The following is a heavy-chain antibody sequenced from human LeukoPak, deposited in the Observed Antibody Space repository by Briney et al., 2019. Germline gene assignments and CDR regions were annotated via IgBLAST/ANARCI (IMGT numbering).Heavy chain of an antibody. D-gene: IGHD3-10*01. V-gene: IGHV3-23*01. Sequence: GGSLRLSCAASGFTFSDYYMSWIRQAPGKGLEWVSAISGSGGSTYYADSVKGRFTISRDNSKNTLYLQMNSLRAEDTAVYYCAKYHITMVRGVNFYYGMDVWGKGTTVTVSS. CDR3: AKYHITMVRGVNFYYGMDV. CDR1: GFTFSDYY. CDR2: ISGSGGST. J-gene: IGHJ6*04.